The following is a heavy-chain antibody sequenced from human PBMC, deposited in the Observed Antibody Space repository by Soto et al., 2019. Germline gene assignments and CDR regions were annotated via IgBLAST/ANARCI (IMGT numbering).Heavy chain of an antibody. Sequence: GGSLRLSCAASGFTFSSYGMHWVRQAPGKGLEWVAVIWYDGSNKYYADSVKGRFTISRDNSKNTLYLRMNSLRAEDTAVYYCACFAGYDRLAFDIWGQGTMVTVSS. CDR2: IWYDGSNK. D-gene: IGHD5-12*01. J-gene: IGHJ3*02. V-gene: IGHV3-33*01. CDR3: ACFAGYDRLAFDI. CDR1: GFTFSSYG.